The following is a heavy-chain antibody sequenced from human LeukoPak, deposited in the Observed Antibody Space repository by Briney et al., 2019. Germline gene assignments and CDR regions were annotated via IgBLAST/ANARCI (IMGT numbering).Heavy chain of an antibody. Sequence: GRSLRLSCAASGFTFDDYAMHWVRLAPGKGLEWVAVIWYDGSNKYYADSVKGRFTISRDNSKSTLYLQMNSLRAEDTAVYYCARASDSGWYYSPYRSTNWFDPWGQGTLVTVSS. CDR3: ARASDSGWYYSPYRSTNWFDP. V-gene: IGHV3-33*08. CDR2: IWYDGSNK. D-gene: IGHD6-19*01. J-gene: IGHJ5*02. CDR1: GFTFDDYA.